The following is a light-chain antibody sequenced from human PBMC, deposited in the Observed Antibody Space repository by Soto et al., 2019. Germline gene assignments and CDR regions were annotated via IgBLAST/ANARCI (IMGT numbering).Light chain of an antibody. V-gene: IGLV3-21*04. CDR1: NIGSKS. CDR2: YDS. Sequence: SSELTQPPSVSVAPGKTARITCGGNNIGSKSVHWYQQKPGQAPVLVIYYDSDRPSGSPERFSGSNSGNTATLTISRVEAGDEADYYCQVWVSSSDHVVFGGGTKLTVL. CDR3: QVWVSSSDHVV. J-gene: IGLJ2*01.